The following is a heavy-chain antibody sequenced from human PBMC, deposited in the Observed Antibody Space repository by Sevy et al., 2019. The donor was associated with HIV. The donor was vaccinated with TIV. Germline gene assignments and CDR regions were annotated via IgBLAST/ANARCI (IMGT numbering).Heavy chain of an antibody. CDR1: GFTFSSYA. V-gene: IGHV3-23*01. CDR2: ISGSGVST. D-gene: IGHD3-22*01. J-gene: IGHJ4*02. CDR3: AKYNYYDSGGEGFDS. Sequence: GGSLRLSCAASGFTFSSYAMSWVRQAPGEGLEWVSAISGSGVSTYYADSVKGRFTISRDNSKNTLYLQMNSLRAEDTAVYYCAKYNYYDSGGEGFDSWGQGTLVTVSS.